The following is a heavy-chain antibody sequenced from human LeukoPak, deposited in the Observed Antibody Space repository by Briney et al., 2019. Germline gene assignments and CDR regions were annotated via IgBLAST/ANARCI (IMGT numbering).Heavy chain of an antibody. Sequence: GRSLRLSCAASGFTFSSYAMHWVRQAPGKGLEWVAVISYDGSNKYYADSVKGRFTIARDNSKNTLYLQMNSLRAEDTAVYYCARAEKAALYSSSWHFDYWGQGTLVTVSS. J-gene: IGHJ4*02. CDR1: GFTFSSYA. CDR3: ARAEKAALYSSSWHFDY. D-gene: IGHD6-13*01. CDR2: ISYDGSNK. V-gene: IGHV3-30*04.